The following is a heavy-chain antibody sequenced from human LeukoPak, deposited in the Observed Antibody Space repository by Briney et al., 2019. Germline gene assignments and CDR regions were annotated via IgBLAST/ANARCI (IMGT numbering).Heavy chain of an antibody. CDR3: ARGGSYGAY. J-gene: IGHJ4*02. D-gene: IGHD1-26*01. V-gene: IGHV3-48*03. CDR2: ISSSGSTI. Sequence: GGSLRPSCAASGFSXSSYEMNWVRQAPGKGLEWVAYISSSGSTIYYADSVKGRFTISRDNAKNSLYLQMNSLRAEDTAVYYCARGGSYGAYWGQGTLVTVSS. CDR1: GFSXSSYE.